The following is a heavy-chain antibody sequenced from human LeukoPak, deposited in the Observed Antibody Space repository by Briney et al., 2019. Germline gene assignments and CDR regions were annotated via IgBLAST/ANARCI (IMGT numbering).Heavy chain of an antibody. CDR1: GFTVSRHY. Sequence: GGSLRLSCAASGFTVSRHYMSWVRQAPGKGLEWVSAISGGGGTTYYADSVKGRFTISRDNANNSLYLQMNTLRAEDTAVYYCARGTYSSGWYHYWGQGTLVTVSS. J-gene: IGHJ4*02. V-gene: IGHV3-23*01. CDR2: ISGGGGTT. CDR3: ARGTYSSGWYHY. D-gene: IGHD6-19*01.